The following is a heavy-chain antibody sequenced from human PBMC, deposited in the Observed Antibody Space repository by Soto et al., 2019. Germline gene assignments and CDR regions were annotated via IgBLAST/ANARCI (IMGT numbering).Heavy chain of an antibody. V-gene: IGHV4-34*12. D-gene: IGHD3-22*01. Sequence: LSLTFAVYGXSFSGYFWSWIRQPPGKGLEWIGEIFHGGSTNYSPSLKSRVTISVDTSKNQFSLELSSVTAADTAVYYCARPHYDSNTFYYFFDYWGQGTLVTVSS. CDR3: ARPHYDSNTFYYFFDY. CDR1: GXSFSGYF. J-gene: IGHJ4*02. CDR2: IFHGGST.